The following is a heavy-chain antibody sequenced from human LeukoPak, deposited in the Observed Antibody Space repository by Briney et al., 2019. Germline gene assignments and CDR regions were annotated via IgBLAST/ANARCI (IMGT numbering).Heavy chain of an antibody. J-gene: IGHJ4*02. CDR2: IYYSGST. Sequence: TSETLSLTCTVSGGSISSYYWSWIRQPPGKGLEWIGYIYYSGSTNYNPSLKSRVTISVDTSKNQFSLKLSSVTAADTAVYYCARVPKRSNFHYFDYRGQGTLVTVSS. CDR1: GGSISSYY. V-gene: IGHV4-59*01. D-gene: IGHD1-26*01. CDR3: ARVPKRSNFHYFDY.